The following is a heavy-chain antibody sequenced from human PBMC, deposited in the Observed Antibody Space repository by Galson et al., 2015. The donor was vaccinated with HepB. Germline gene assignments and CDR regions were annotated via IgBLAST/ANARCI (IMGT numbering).Heavy chain of an antibody. V-gene: IGHV1-18*01. CDR3: ARGGSGFPLYFDN. Sequence: SVKVSCKASGYTFSHHGIIWVRQAPGQGLEWMGWISVYNNKTNYAQKVQGRVTMTTDTSTSTAYMELRSLRSDDTAVYYCARGGSGFPLYFDNWGQGTLVTVSS. CDR1: GYTFSHHG. D-gene: IGHD3-3*01. J-gene: IGHJ4*02. CDR2: ISVYNNKT.